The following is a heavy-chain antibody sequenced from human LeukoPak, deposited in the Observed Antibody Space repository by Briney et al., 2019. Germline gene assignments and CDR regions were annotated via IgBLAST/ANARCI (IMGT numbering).Heavy chain of an antibody. CDR2: IYYSGST. CDR3: ARAVLGGYGYDNWFDP. D-gene: IGHD5-18*01. Sequence: SETLSLTCTVSGGAISSYYWSWIRQPPGKGLEWIGYIYYSGSTNYNPSLKSRVTISVDTSKNQFSLKLSSVTAADTAVYYCARAVLGGYGYDNWFDPWGQGTLVTVSS. CDR1: GGAISSYY. J-gene: IGHJ5*02. V-gene: IGHV4-59*01.